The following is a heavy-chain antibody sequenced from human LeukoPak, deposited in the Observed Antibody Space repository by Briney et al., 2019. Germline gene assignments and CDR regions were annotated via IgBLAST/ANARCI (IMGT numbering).Heavy chain of an antibody. CDR1: GGSISSYY. D-gene: IGHD2-2*02. Sequence: SETLSLTCTVSGGSISSYYWSWIRQPPGKGLEWIGYIYHSGSTYYNPSLKSRVTISVDRSKNQFSLKLSSVTAADTAVYYCARWVTEDIVVVPAAIGNWFDPWGQGTLVTVSS. CDR3: ARWVTEDIVVVPAAIGNWFDP. CDR2: IYHSGST. V-gene: IGHV4-59*12. J-gene: IGHJ5*02.